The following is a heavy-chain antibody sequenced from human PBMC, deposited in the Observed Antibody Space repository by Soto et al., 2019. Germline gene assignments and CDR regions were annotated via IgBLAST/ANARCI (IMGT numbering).Heavy chain of an antibody. CDR1: GYIFSDYY. V-gene: IGHV1-2*02. D-gene: IGHD5-18*01. J-gene: IGHJ4*02. CDR3: ARVLYRNVIHA. Sequence: QVQLVQSGSDVKKPGASFTVSCKASGYIFSDYYIHCMRQAPGQGLEWMGWIDPRNGGTKYAQKFQDRLTMTTDTSTSTAFLELRRLRLDDTAVFFCARVLYRNVIHAWGQGTLVTVSS. CDR2: IDPRNGGT.